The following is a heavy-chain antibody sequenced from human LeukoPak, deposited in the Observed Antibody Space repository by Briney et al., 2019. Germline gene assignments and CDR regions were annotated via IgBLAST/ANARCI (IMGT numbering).Heavy chain of an antibody. V-gene: IGHV3-9*01. Sequence: PGGSLRLSCAASGFTFDDYAMHWVRQAPGKGLEWVSGISWNSGSIGYANSVKGRFTISRDNAKNSLYLQMNSLRAEDTALYYCAKDWGMPAAGTSYAFDIWGQGTMVTVSS. J-gene: IGHJ3*02. CDR3: AKDWGMPAAGTSYAFDI. D-gene: IGHD6-13*01. CDR2: ISWNSGSI. CDR1: GFTFDDYA.